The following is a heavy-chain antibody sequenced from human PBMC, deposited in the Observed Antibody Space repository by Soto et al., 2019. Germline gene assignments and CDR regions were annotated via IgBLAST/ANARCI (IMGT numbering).Heavy chain of an antibody. J-gene: IGHJ4*02. D-gene: IGHD7-27*01. CDR2: INGDGSRT. CDR3: ARDHWGPGEGAGDY. V-gene: IGHV3-74*03. Sequence: VPLAESGGGLVQPGGSLRLSCVVSGFTFSSYWMHWVRQTPGKGLVWVSGINGDGSRTKYADSVKGRFTISRDNAENTVYLQMNSLRAEDTAVYYCARDHWGPGEGAGDYWGQGTLVTVSS. CDR1: GFTFSSYW.